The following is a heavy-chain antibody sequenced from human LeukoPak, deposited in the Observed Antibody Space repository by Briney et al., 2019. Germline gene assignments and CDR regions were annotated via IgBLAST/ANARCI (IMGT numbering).Heavy chain of an antibody. CDR1: GGSFSGYY. CDR3: AKLDGDNFKGALDV. D-gene: IGHD5-24*01. V-gene: IGHV4-34*01. J-gene: IGHJ3*01. CDR2: INHSGST. Sequence: SETLSLTCAVYGGSFSGYYWSWIRQPPGKGLEWIGEINHSGSTNYNPSLKSRVTISVDTSKNQFSLKLSSVTAADTAVYYCAKLDGDNFKGALDVWGQGTMVTVSS.